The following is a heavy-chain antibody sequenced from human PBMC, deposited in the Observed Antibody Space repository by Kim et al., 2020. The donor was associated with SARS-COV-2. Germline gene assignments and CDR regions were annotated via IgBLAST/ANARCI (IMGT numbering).Heavy chain of an antibody. D-gene: IGHD6-6*01. V-gene: IGHV3-11*03. Sequence: VSGRFTISRDNDKNSLYLQMNSLRAEDTAVYYCASAFEQSVLPSYYGMDVWGQGTTVTVSS. CDR3: ASAFEQSVLPSYYGMDV. J-gene: IGHJ6*02.